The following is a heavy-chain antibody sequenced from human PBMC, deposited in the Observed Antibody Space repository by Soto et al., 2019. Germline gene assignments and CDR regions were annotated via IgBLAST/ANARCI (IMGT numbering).Heavy chain of an antibody. J-gene: IGHJ5*02. CDR1: GYTLTELS. V-gene: IGHV1-24*01. CDR3: ATDRGSSSWSINWFDP. Sequence: ASEKVSCKVSGYTLTELSMHWVRQAPGKGLEWMGGFDPEDGETIYAQKFQGRVTMTEDTSTDTAYMELSSLRSEDTAVYYCATDRGSSSWSINWFDPWGQGTLVTVSS. CDR2: FDPEDGET. D-gene: IGHD6-13*01.